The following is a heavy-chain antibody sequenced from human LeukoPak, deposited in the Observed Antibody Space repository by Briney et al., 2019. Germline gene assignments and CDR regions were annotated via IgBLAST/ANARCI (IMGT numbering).Heavy chain of an antibody. CDR3: ARDTGIAAAVWFDP. J-gene: IGHJ5*02. CDR2: IYYSGST. Sequence: SETLSLTCTVSGGSISSYYWSWIRQPPGKGLEWIGYIYYSGSTNYNPSLKSRVTISVDTSKNQFSLKLSSVTAADTAVYYCARDTGIAAAVWFDPWGQGTLVTVSS. D-gene: IGHD6-13*01. CDR1: GGSISSYY. V-gene: IGHV4-59*01.